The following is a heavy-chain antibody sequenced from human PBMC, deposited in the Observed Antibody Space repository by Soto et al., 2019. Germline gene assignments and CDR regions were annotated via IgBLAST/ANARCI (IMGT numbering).Heavy chain of an antibody. CDR2: INPTSGTT. CDR3: ARDRYDLRGYQFGTVDY. J-gene: IGHJ4*02. D-gene: IGHD5-12*01. V-gene: IGHV1-46*01. Sequence: ASVKVSCKASGYTFTSYCMNWVRQAPGQGLEWMGMINPTSGTTNYAQKFQGRVTLTRDTSTSTVSMELSSLRSEDTAVYYCARDRYDLRGYQFGTVDYWGQGTLVTVSS. CDR1: GYTFTSYC.